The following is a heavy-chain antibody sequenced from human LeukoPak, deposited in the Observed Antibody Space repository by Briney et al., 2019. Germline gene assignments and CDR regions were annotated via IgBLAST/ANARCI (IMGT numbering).Heavy chain of an antibody. CDR3: ASAALGGWFAP. CDR2: ISHSGTT. V-gene: IGHV4-38-2*01. Sequence: SETLSLTCVASDYSISSGYFWGWIRRPPGKGLEWIGSISHSGTTYYNPSLKSRVTISVDTSKNQFSLNLTSVTAADTAFYYCASAALGGWFAPWGQGTLVTVSS. CDR1: DYSISSGYF. J-gene: IGHJ5*02.